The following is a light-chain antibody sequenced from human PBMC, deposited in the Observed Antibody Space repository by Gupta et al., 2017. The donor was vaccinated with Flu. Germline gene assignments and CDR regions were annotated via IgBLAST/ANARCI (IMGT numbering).Light chain of an antibody. V-gene: IGKV2-28*01. CDR1: QSLLHSNGYYY. CDR2: VGT. Sequence: EIMMTQSPLSLPVTPGEAASISCTSSQSLLHSNGYYYLNWYQQKPEQSPQLLISVGTKRAGGAAGSFSGSGGTKDFPLKSSGEDDDVVVYYYSNQHLRTVTFGRGTKVEIK. J-gene: IGKJ4*01. CDR3: NQHLRTVT.